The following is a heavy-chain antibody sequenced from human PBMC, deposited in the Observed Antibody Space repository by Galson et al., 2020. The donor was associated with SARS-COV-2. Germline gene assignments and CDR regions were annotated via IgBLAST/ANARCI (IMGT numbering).Heavy chain of an antibody. CDR3: ARNEDIAGAGHFDY. J-gene: IGHJ4*02. Sequence: GESLKISCKTSGYRFTNYWIAWLRQMPGKGLEWMGIIYPGDSDPTYSPSFQGQVTISADTSFDTAYLQWSSLKASDTAMYYCARNEDIAGAGHFDYWGQGTLVTVSS. V-gene: IGHV5-51*01. CDR2: IYPGDSDP. CDR1: GYRFTNYW. D-gene: IGHD6-19*01.